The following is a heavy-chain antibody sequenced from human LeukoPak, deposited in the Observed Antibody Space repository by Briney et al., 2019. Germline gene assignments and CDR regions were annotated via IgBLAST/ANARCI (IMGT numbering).Heavy chain of an antibody. CDR2: VNHSGST. J-gene: IGHJ4*02. CDR1: GGSFSGYY. D-gene: IGHD2-15*01. Sequence: SSETLSLTCAVYGGSFSGYYWSWIRQPPGKGLEWIGEVNHSGSTNYNPSLKSRVTISVDTSKNQFSLNLNSATAADTAVYYCARGSRDGSGGSCYWNYWGQGTLVTVSS. V-gene: IGHV4-34*01. CDR3: ARGSRDGSGGSCYWNY.